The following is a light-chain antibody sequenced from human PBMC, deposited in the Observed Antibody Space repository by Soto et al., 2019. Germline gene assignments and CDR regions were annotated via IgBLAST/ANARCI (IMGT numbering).Light chain of an antibody. CDR3: QQYNNWPRT. CDR1: QSVNNK. V-gene: IGKV3-15*01. J-gene: IGKJ1*01. CDR2: GAS. Sequence: VMTQSPATLSVSPGERATLSCRASQSVNNKIAWYQQKPGQAPRPIMYGASIRATGVPVRFSSSASGTEFTLTISSLQSEDSAVYYCQQYNNWPRTFDQGTKVEIK.